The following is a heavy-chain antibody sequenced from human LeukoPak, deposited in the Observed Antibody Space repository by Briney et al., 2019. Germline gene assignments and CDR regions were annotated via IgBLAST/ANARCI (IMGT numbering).Heavy chain of an antibody. V-gene: IGHV3-30*02. CDR3: AKAVGGYYGVDG. D-gene: IGHD3-16*01. Sequence: PGGSLRLSCAASGFTFSSYGMHWVRQAPGKGLERVAFIRFDGSNKYYADSVKGRFTISRDNSKNTLYLQMNSLRAEDTAVYYCAKAVGGYYGVDGWGRGATVTVSS. J-gene: IGHJ6*02. CDR2: IRFDGSNK. CDR1: GFTFSSYG.